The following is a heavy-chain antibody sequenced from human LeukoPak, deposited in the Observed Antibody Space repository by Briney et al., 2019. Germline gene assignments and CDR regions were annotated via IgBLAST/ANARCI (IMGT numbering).Heavy chain of an antibody. Sequence: PGGSLRLSCAASGFTFSTYSMNWVRQAPGKGLEWVSSISSSSSYIYYADSVKGRFTISRGNSKNTLYLQMNSLRAEDTAVYYCAKGGDGYNSPNYFDYWGQGTLVTVSS. CDR1: GFTFSTYS. CDR3: AKGGDGYNSPNYFDY. V-gene: IGHV3-21*04. CDR2: ISSSSSYI. J-gene: IGHJ4*02. D-gene: IGHD5-24*01.